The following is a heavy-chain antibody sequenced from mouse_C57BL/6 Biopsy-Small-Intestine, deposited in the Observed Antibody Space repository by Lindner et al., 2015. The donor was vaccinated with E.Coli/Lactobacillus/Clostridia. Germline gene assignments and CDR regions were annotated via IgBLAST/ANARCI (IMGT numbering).Heavy chain of an antibody. CDR3: AREYDSSQDNSWYYLYNGLDV. CDR2: INIRSGET. V-gene: IGHV1-63*02. CDR1: DTPSVVM. J-gene: IGHJ1*01. D-gene: IGHD1-3*01. Sequence: SVKVSCKGRDTPSVVMKSAGCDRPWDKVLSGIGYINIRSGETRIAQKFQGRVTMTRDTSINTVYLELSSLGPDDTAVYYCAREYDSSQDNSWYYLYNGLDVWGQGTTVTVAS.